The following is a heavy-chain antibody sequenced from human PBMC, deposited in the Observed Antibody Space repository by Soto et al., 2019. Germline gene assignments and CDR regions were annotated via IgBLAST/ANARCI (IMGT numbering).Heavy chain of an antibody. V-gene: IGHV3-66*01. CDR2: IYTGGGT. J-gene: IGHJ4*02. CDR1: GFTVTSNY. Sequence: EVQLVESGGGLVQPGGSLRLSCAASGFTVTSNYMIWVRQAPGKGLEWISVIYTGGGTKYADSVEGRFTISRDTSRNTVYLHMDSMRVEDTAVYYCARAELEMPTPWGQGTLVTVSS. D-gene: IGHD3-10*01. CDR3: ARAELEMPTP.